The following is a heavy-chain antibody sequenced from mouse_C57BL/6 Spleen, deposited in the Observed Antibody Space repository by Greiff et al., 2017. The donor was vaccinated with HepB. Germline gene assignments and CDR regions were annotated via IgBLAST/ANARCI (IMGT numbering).Heavy chain of an antibody. CDR3: ARKGTVWYFDV. Sequence: VQLQQSGPELVKPGASVKISCKASGYAFSSSWMNWVKQRPGKGLEWIGRIYPGDGDTNYNGKFKGKATLTADKSSSTAYMQLSSLTSEDSAVYFYARKGTVWYFDVWGTGTTVTVSS. V-gene: IGHV1-82*01. J-gene: IGHJ1*03. CDR2: IYPGDGDT. D-gene: IGHD2-14*01. CDR1: GYAFSSSW.